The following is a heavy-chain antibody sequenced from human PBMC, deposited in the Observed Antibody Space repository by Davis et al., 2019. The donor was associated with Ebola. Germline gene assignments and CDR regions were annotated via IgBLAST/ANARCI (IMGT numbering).Heavy chain of an antibody. V-gene: IGHV3-30*03. J-gene: IGHJ4*02. CDR1: GFTFSSYG. D-gene: IGHD5-18*01. CDR2: ISYDGSNK. Sequence: GGSLRLSCAASGFTFSSYGMHWVRQAPGKGLEWVAVISYDGSNKYYADSVKGRFTISRDNSKNTLYLQMNSLRAEDTAMYYCARYTAMTNWGQGTLVTVSS. CDR3: ARYTAMTN.